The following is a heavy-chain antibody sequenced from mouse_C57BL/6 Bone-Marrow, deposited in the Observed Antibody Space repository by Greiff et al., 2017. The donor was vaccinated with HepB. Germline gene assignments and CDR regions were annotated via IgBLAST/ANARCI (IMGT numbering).Heavy chain of an antibody. J-gene: IGHJ3*01. CDR2: IHPSDSDT. D-gene: IGHD2-3*01. CDR1: GYTYTSYW. V-gene: IGHV1-74*01. CDR3: AIGALYDGCFAY. Sequence: QVQPKQPGAELVKPGASVKVSCKASGYTYTSYWMHWVKQRPGQGLEWIGRIHPSDSDTNYNQKFKGKATLTVDKSSSTAYMQLSSLTSEDSAVYYCAIGALYDGCFAYWGQGTLVTVSA.